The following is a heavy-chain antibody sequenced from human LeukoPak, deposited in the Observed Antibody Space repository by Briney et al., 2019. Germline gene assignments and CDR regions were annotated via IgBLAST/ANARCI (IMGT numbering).Heavy chain of an antibody. CDR1: GFTFSRYW. Sequence: GGSLRLSCAASGFTFSRYWMSWVRQAPGKGLEWVANIKEGGSENYYVDSVKGRFTISRDDAKNSLYLQMNSLRAEDTAVYYCARDWETHCGGDPPDYWGQGTLVTVSS. CDR3: ARDWETHCGGDPPDY. D-gene: IGHD2-21*02. J-gene: IGHJ4*02. V-gene: IGHV3-7*01. CDR2: IKEGGSEN.